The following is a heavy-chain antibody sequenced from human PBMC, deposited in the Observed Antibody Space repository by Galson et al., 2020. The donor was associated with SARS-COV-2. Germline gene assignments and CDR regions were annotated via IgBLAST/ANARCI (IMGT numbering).Heavy chain of an antibody. CDR2: IDGEDDK. D-gene: IGHD6-13*01. V-gene: IGHV2-70*01. CDR3: ARIVVEQQLVHDYYYGMDV. J-gene: IGHJ6*02. Sequence: SGPTLVKPTQTLTLTCTFSGFSLSTSGMCVSWIRQPPGKALNWLELIDGEDDKTYSTSLKTRLTISKDTSKNQVVLTMTNMDPVDTATYYCARIVVEQQLVHDYYYGMDVWGQGTTVTVSS. CDR1: GFSLSTSGMC.